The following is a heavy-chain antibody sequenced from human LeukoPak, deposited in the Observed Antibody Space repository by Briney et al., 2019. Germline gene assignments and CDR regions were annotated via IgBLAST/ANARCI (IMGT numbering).Heavy chain of an antibody. V-gene: IGHV3-23*01. J-gene: IGHJ4*02. CDR3: AKSYRGSGYFDY. Sequence: PGGSLRLSCAASRFTFSSYAMSWVRQAPGKGLEWVSVISGSGDSTYYADSVKGRFTISRDNSKNTLYLQMNSPRAEDTAVYYCAKSYRGSGYFDYWGQGTLVTVSS. CDR2: ISGSGDST. D-gene: IGHD2-15*01. CDR1: RFTFSSYA.